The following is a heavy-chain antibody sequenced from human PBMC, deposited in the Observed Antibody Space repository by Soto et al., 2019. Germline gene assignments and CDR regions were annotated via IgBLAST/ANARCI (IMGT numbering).Heavy chain of an antibody. CDR2: IFPSGTT. J-gene: IGHJ6*02. V-gene: IGHV4-30-2*02. Sequence: PSETLSLTCGVSGGSLSGATYSWNWIRQTPGKGLEWIGYIFPSGTTYYNPSLRSRVTISVDTSKNQFSLKLRSVIVADTAVYHCARFVRSCSGTTCYTRADVWGQGTTVTVSS. D-gene: IGHD2-2*02. CDR3: ARFVRSCSGTTCYTRADV. CDR1: GGSLSGATYS.